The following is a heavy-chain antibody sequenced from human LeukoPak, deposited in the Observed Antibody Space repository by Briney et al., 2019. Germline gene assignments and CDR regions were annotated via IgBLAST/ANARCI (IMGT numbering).Heavy chain of an antibody. J-gene: IGHJ3*02. D-gene: IGHD3-3*01. V-gene: IGHV4-39*01. CDR2: IYYSGST. CDR1: GGSISSSSYY. CDR3: ARITDRTIFGEIMHGFDI. Sequence: SETLPLTCTVSGGSISSSSYYWGWIRQPPEKHLEWIGSIYYSGSTYYNPSLKSRVTISVDTSKNQFSLKLSSVTAADTAVYYCARITDRTIFGEIMHGFDIWGQGTPVIVSS.